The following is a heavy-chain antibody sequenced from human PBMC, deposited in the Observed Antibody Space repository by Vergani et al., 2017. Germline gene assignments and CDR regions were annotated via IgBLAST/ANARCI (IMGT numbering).Heavy chain of an antibody. CDR2: IKQDGSEK. J-gene: IGHJ6*03. CDR1: GFTFSSYW. Sequence: EVQLVESGGGLVQPGGSLRLSCAASGFTFSSYWMSWVRQAPGKGLEWVANIKQDGSEKYYVDSVKGRFTISRDNAKNSLYLQMNSLRAEDTAVYYCARDIAAAAAYYYYMDVWGKGTTVTVSS. D-gene: IGHD6-13*01. CDR3: ARDIAAAAAYYYYMDV. V-gene: IGHV3-7*01.